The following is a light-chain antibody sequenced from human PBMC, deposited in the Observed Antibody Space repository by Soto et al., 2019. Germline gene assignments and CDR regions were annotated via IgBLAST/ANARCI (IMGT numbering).Light chain of an antibody. CDR2: DVS. J-gene: IGLJ2*01. Sequence: QSALTQPASVSGSPGQSITISCTGTSSDVGGYNYVSWYQQHPGKAPKLMIYDVSNRPSGVSNRFSVSKSGNTASLTISGLQAEDEADYYCSSYTSSGVVFGGGTKLTVL. CDR1: SSDVGGYNY. CDR3: SSYTSSGVV. V-gene: IGLV2-14*01.